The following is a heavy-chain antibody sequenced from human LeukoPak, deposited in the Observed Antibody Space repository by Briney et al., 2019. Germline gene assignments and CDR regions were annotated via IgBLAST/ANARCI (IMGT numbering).Heavy chain of an antibody. D-gene: IGHD2-15*01. Sequence: GGSLRLSCAASGFTFSSYAMSWVRQAPGKGLEWVSAISGSGGSTYYADSVKGRFTISRDNSKNTLYLQMNSLRAEDTAVYYCANLEEYCSGGSCYPDYWGQGTLVTVSS. J-gene: IGHJ4*02. CDR2: ISGSGGST. V-gene: IGHV3-23*01. CDR3: ANLEEYCSGGSCYPDY. CDR1: GFTFSSYA.